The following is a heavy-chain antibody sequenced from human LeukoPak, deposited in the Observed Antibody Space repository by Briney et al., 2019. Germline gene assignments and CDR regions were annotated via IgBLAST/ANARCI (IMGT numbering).Heavy chain of an antibody. D-gene: IGHD1-14*01. CDR1: ARSISSYY. V-gene: IGHV4-59*01. CDR2: IYYSGST. Sequence: SSQTLSLTCTVSARSISSYYSSWIRQPPRKGLEWIGYIYYSGSTTHNTSLKGRVSISVGTSKNQFSLKLSSLTAADTAVYYCARDQGDKAPTGRGWF. J-gene: IGHJ5*01. CDR3: ARDQGDKAPTGRGWF.